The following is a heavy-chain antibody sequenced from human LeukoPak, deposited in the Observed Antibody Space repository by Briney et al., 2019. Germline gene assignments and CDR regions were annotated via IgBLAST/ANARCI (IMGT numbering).Heavy chain of an antibody. D-gene: IGHD3-22*01. V-gene: IGHV1-2*02. J-gene: IGHJ6*03. CDR2: INPNSGGT. CDR1: GYTFTGYY. Sequence: ASVKVSCKASGYTFTGYYMHWVRQAPGQGLEWMGWINPNSGGTNYAQKFQGRVTMTRDTSISTAYMELSRLRSDDTAVYYCARVVVCAWAGYYMDVWGKGTTVTVSS. CDR3: ARVVVCAWAGYYMDV.